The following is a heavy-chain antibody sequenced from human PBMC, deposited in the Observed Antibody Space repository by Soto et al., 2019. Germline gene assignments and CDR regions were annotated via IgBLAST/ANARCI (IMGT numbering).Heavy chain of an antibody. J-gene: IGHJ5*02. Sequence: SETLSLTCTVSGASIVSSYWSWIRQPPGKRLEWIGYISYSGSTYYNPSLKSRVTISVDTSKNQFSLKLSSVTAADTAVYYCARAGVVVAATPVFWFDPSGQGTLVTVSS. CDR2: ISYSGST. CDR3: ARAGVVVAATPVFWFDP. CDR1: GASIVSSY. V-gene: IGHV4-59*12. D-gene: IGHD2-15*01.